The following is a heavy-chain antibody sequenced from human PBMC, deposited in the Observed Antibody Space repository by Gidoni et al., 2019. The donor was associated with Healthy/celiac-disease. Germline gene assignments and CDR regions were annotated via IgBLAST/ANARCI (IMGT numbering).Heavy chain of an antibody. CDR1: GGSISSYH. J-gene: IGHJ4*02. V-gene: IGHV4-59*01. CDR2: IDYSGST. Sequence: QVQLQESGPGLVKPSETLSLPCTVSGGSISSYHWSWIRQPPGKGLEWIGYIDYSGSTNYNPSLKSRVTISVDTSKNQFSLKLSSVTAADTAVYYCARVLDGHLFDYWGQGTLVTVSS. CDR3: ARVLDGHLFDY.